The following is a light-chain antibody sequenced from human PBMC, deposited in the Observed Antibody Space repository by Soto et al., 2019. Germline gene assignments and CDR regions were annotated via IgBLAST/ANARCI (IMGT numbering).Light chain of an antibody. Sequence: QSVLTRAPSVSAAPGQKVTISCFGSSSNIGNNYVSWYQQLPGTAPKLLIYENNKQPSGIPDRFSGSKSGTSATLGITGLQTGDEADYYCGTWDSSLSAHVFATGTKVTVL. CDR1: SSNIGNNY. V-gene: IGLV1-51*02. J-gene: IGLJ1*01. CDR3: GTWDSSLSAHV. CDR2: ENN.